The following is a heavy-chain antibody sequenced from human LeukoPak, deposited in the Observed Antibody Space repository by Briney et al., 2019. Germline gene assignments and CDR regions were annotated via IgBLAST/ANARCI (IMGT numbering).Heavy chain of an antibody. Sequence: GGSLRLSCAASGFTVSSNYMSWVRQATGKGLEGVSDIYSGGSTYYADSVKGRFTISRDNSKNTLYLQMNSLRAEDTAVYYCAAYGSAPNYYYYYYMDVWGKGTTVTVSS. CDR1: GFTVSSNY. V-gene: IGHV3-53*01. D-gene: IGHD3-10*01. CDR3: AAYGSAPNYYYYYYMDV. CDR2: IYSGGST. J-gene: IGHJ6*03.